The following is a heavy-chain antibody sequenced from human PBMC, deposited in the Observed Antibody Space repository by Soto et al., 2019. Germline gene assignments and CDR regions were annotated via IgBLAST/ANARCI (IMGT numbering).Heavy chain of an antibody. V-gene: IGHV3-23*01. J-gene: IGHJ6*02. CDR1: GFTFSSYA. Sequence: GGSLRLSCAASGFTFSSYAMSWVRQAPGKGLEWVSAISGSSSNTNYADSVKGRFTISRDNSKNTLYLQMNSLRAEDAAVYYCAKDRGLLAAAGPIAGDPNGTNYYYYGMDVWGQGTTVTVSS. CDR3: AKDRGLLAAAGPIAGDPNGTNYYYYGMDV. CDR2: ISGSSSNT. D-gene: IGHD6-13*01.